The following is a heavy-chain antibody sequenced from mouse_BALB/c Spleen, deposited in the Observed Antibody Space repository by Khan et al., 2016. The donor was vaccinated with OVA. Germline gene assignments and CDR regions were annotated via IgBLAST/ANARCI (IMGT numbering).Heavy chain of an antibody. CDR3: SRSNYYCSNLYAVYY. V-gene: IGHV1S41*01. J-gene: IGHJ4*01. Sequence: DLVKPGASVKLSCKASAHTFPSYWLNWIKQRPGQGLVWIGRIAHGSGSTSYNEMFKVKATLPVDTSSTTAPIQLSSLSSEDSAVSFCSRSNYYCSNLYAVYYSRQRTSVTVSS. CDR2: IAHGSGST. D-gene: IGHD1-1*01. CDR1: AHTFPSYW.